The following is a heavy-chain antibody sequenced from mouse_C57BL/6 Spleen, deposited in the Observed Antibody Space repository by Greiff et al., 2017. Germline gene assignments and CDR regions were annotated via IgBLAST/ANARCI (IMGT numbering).Heavy chain of an antibody. CDR1: GFTFSSYA. D-gene: IGHD2-10*01. CDR3: ARDPYYGNYYAMDY. J-gene: IGHJ4*01. V-gene: IGHV5-4*01. Sequence: EVKLVESGGGLVKPGGSLKLSCAASGFTFSSYAMSWVRQTPEKRLEWVATISDGGSYTYYPDNVKGRFTISRDNAKNNLYLQMSHLKSEDTAMCYCARDPYYGNYYAMDYWGQGTSVTVSS. CDR2: ISDGGSYT.